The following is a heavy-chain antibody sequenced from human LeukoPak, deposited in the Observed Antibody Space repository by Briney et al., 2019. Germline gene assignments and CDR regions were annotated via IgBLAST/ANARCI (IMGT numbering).Heavy chain of an antibody. CDR3: AKARIASAGTGAFDV. V-gene: IGHV3-21*04. CDR1: GVTFSSYS. Sequence: GGSLRLSCXXSGVTFSSYSMNWGRQAPGKGLEWVSSISSSSSYIYYADSVKGRFTISRDNAKNSLYLQMNSLRDEDTAVYYCAKARIASAGTGAFDVWGQGTMVTVSS. J-gene: IGHJ3*01. D-gene: IGHD6-13*01. CDR2: ISSSSSYI.